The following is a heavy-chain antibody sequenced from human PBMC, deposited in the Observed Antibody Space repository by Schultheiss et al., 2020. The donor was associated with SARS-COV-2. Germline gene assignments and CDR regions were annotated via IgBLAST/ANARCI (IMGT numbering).Heavy chain of an antibody. CDR3: ARESSYYDSSSFDY. Sequence: GGSLRLSCAASGFTFSSYAMHWVRQAPGKGLDWVSGINSDGSSTSYADSVKGRFTISRDNAKNTLYLQMNSLRAEDTAVYYCARESSYYDSSSFDYWGQGTLVTVSS. V-gene: IGHV3-74*01. J-gene: IGHJ4*02. CDR2: INSDGSST. CDR1: GFTFSSYA. D-gene: IGHD3-22*01.